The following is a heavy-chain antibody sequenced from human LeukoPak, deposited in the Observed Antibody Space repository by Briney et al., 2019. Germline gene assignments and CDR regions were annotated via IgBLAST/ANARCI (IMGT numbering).Heavy chain of an antibody. CDR2: INSDASST. Sequence: PGGSLRLSCAASGFTFSSYWMHWVRQAPGKGLEWDSLINSDASSTNYADSVKGRFTISRDNAKNTLFLQMNSLRAEDTAVYYCARLYGGYGDYYFDYWGQGTLVTVSS. CDR3: ARLYGGYGDYYFDY. J-gene: IGHJ4*02. V-gene: IGHV3-74*01. D-gene: IGHD4-17*01. CDR1: GFTFSSYW.